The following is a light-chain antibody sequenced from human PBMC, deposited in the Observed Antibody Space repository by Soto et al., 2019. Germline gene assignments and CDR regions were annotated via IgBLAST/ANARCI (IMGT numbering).Light chain of an antibody. CDR2: LEGSGSY. CDR1: SGHSSYI. J-gene: IGLJ3*02. CDR3: ETWDSNTHTV. Sequence: QPVLTQSSSASASLGSSVKLTCTLSSGHSSYIIAWHQQQPGKAPRYLMKLEGSGSYNKGSGVPDRFSGSSSGADRYLTISSLQFEDEADYYCETWDSNTHTVFGGGTQRTVL. V-gene: IGLV4-60*02.